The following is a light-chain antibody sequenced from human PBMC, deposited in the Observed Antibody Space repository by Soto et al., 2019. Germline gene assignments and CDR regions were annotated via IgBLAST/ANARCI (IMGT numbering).Light chain of an antibody. Sequence: DIQITQSPSSLSASVGDKVTITCRASQGIRNALAWYQQKPGKAPKRLIYGASTSEAGVPSRFRGSGSGTDFTFTIRRLQPEDTATYYCQQYENLPTFGQGTRLEIK. CDR1: QGIRNA. CDR2: GAS. V-gene: IGKV1-33*01. J-gene: IGKJ5*01. CDR3: QQYENLPT.